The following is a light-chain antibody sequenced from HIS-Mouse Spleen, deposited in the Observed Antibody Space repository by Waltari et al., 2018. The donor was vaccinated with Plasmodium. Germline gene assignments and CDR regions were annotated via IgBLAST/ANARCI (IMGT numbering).Light chain of an antibody. CDR1: ALPKKY. CDR2: EDS. J-gene: IGLJ3*02. Sequence: SYDLTQPPSVSVSPGKTARITCSGDALPKKYAYWYQQKSGQAHVLVIYEDSKRPSGIPERFSGSSSGTMATLTISGAQVEDEADYYCYSTDSSGNHRVFGGGTKLTVL. CDR3: YSTDSSGNHRV. V-gene: IGLV3-10*01.